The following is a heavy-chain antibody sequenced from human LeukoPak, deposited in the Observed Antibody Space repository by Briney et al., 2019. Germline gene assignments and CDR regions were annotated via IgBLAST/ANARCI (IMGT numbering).Heavy chain of an antibody. D-gene: IGHD3-22*01. CDR1: GGSFSGYY. V-gene: IGHV4-34*01. Sequence: SETLSLTCAVYGGSFSGYYWSWIRQPPGKGLEWIGEINHSGSTNYNPSLKSRVTISVDTSKNQFSLKLSSVTAADTAVYYCASLDSSYHYDSSGYYYQPGYWGQGTLVTVSS. J-gene: IGHJ4*02. CDR3: ASLDSSYHYDSSGYYYQPGY. CDR2: INHSGST.